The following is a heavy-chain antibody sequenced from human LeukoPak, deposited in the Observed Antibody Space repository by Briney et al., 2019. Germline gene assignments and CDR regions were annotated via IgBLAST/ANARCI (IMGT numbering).Heavy chain of an antibody. D-gene: IGHD6-13*01. V-gene: IGHV1-2*02. CDR2: INPNSGGI. CDR1: GYTFTGYY. Sequence: ASVKVSCKASGYTFTGYYMHWVRQAPGQGLEWMGWINPNSGGINYAQKFQGRVTMTRDTSISTAYMELSRLRSDDTAVYYCARVQTKYSSSWYFLGYWGQGTLVTVSS. CDR3: ARVQTKYSSSWYFLGY. J-gene: IGHJ4*02.